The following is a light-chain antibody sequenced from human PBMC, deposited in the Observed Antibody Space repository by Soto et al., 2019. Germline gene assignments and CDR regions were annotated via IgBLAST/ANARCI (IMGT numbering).Light chain of an antibody. CDR2: GAS. CDR1: QSVSHD. Sequence: EIVLTQSPAPLSVSPGGRATLSCRASQSVSHDSAWYQHRPGQTPRLIIYGASTTATGIPARFGGSGSGTEFTLTIDSLQSEDFAVYYCLHYKDWPRWTFGQGTKVDI. CDR3: LHYKDWPRWT. J-gene: IGKJ1*01. V-gene: IGKV3-15*01.